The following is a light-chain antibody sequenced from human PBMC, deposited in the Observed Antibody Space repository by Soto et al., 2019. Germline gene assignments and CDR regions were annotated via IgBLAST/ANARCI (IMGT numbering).Light chain of an antibody. CDR3: QQYDNSPFT. CDR2: GTS. CDR1: QSFSSSY. J-gene: IGKJ3*01. V-gene: IGKV3-20*01. Sequence: EIVLTQSPGTLSLSPGERATLSCRASQSFSSSYLAWYQQKPGQAPNLLIYGTSSRATGIPDRFSGSGSGTDFTLTISRLEPEDSAVYYCQQYDNSPFTFGPGTRVISN.